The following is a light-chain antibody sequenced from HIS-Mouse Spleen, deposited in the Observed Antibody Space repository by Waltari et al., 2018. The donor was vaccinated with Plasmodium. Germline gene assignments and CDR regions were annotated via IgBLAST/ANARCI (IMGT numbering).Light chain of an antibody. J-gene: IGKJ2*01. Sequence: EIVLTQSPGTLSLSPGERATLSCRASQSVSSSYLAWYQQKPGQAPRLLIYCASSRATGIPYRFSGSGSVTDFTLTISRLEPEDFAVYYCQQYGSSPYTFGQGTKLEIK. CDR2: CAS. V-gene: IGKV3-20*01. CDR1: QSVSSSY. CDR3: QQYGSSPYT.